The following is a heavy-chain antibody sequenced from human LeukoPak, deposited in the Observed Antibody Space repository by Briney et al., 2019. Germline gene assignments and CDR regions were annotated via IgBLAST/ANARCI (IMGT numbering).Heavy chain of an antibody. CDR2: ISYDGSNK. CDR1: GFTFSSYG. J-gene: IGHJ4*02. V-gene: IGHV3-30*18. Sequence: GGSLRLSCAASGFTFSSYGMHWVRQAPGKGLEWVGLISYDGSNKYYADSVKGRFTIPRDNSKNTLYLQMNSLRGEDTAVYYCAKDRDSGSYSRLDHWGQGTLVTVSS. D-gene: IGHD1-26*01. CDR3: AKDRDSGSYSRLDH.